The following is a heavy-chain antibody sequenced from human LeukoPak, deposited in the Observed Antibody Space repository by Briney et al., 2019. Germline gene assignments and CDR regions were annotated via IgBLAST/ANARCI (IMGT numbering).Heavy chain of an antibody. Sequence: SVKVSCKASGYTFTDHGIIWVRQAPGEGLEWMGGIIPIFGTANYAQKFQGRVTITADESTSTAYMELSSLTSEDTAVYYCARGRTDYYDSSASCHALGYWGQGTLVTVSS. CDR3: ARGRTDYYDSSASCHALGY. D-gene: IGHD3-22*01. CDR2: IIPIFGTA. V-gene: IGHV1-69*13. CDR1: GYTFTDHG. J-gene: IGHJ4*02.